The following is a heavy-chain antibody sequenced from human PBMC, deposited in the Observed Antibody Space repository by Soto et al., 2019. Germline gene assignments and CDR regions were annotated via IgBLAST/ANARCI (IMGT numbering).Heavy chain of an antibody. CDR3: ARDLTVAGTFYYYSGMAV. D-gene: IGHD6-19*01. Sequence: GVSAEVCWKACGEGFASYSRHWVCQSTGKRLEWMGWINAGNGNTKYSQKFQGRVTITRDTSASTAYMELSSLRSEDTAVYYCARDLTVAGTFYYYSGMAVWGQGTTVTVSS. V-gene: IGHV1-3*01. CDR2: INAGNGNT. J-gene: IGHJ6*02. CDR1: GEGFASYS.